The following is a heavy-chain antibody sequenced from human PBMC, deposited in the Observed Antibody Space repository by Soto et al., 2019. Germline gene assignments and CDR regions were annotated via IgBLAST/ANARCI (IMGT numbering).Heavy chain of an antibody. CDR1: GGSISSYY. Sequence: TSETLSLTCTVSGGSISSYYWSWIRQPPGKGLEWIGYIHYSGSTNYNPSLKSRVTISVDTSKNQLSLKLSSVTAADTAVYYCARRIAAAGTNFDYWGQGTLVTVSS. CDR2: IHYSGST. CDR3: ARRIAAAGTNFDY. D-gene: IGHD6-13*01. V-gene: IGHV4-59*08. J-gene: IGHJ4*02.